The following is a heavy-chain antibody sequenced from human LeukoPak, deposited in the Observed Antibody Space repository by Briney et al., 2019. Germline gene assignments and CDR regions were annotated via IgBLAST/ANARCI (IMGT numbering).Heavy chain of an antibody. CDR2: INTNTGNP. V-gene: IGHV7-4-1*02. Sequence: GASVKVSCKASGYTFTGYYMHWVRQAPGQGLEWMGWINTNTGNPTYAQGFTGRFAFSLDTSVSTAYLQISSLKAEDTAVYYCARLRGREYFDYWGQGTLVTVSS. J-gene: IGHJ4*02. CDR3: ARLRGREYFDY. D-gene: IGHD3-16*01. CDR1: GYTFTGYY.